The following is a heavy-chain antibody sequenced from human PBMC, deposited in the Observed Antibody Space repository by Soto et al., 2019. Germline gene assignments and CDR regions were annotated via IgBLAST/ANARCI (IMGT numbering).Heavy chain of an antibody. V-gene: IGHV3-30-3*01. CDR1: GFTFSRSP. D-gene: IGHD2-15*01. CDR3: ARPVVAGTPDY. CDR2: ISADGSSQ. Sequence: QVQLVEFGGGEVQPGTSLRLSCAASGFTFSRSPMHWVRQAPGKGLDWVGLISADGSSQHYADSVRGRFIISRDNFRSTVSLQMDRLRAEDTAVYYCARPVVAGTPDYWGQGTLVGVSS. J-gene: IGHJ4*02.